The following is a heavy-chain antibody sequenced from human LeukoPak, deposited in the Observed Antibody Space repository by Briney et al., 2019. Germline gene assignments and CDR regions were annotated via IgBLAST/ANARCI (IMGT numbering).Heavy chain of an antibody. Sequence: GGSLRLSCAASGFTFSSYAMNWVRQAPGKGLEWVSAISGSGGRTYYADSVKGRFTISRDNSKNTLYLQMNSLRVENTAFYYCAKSYYEDVWGSSPSDSWGQGTLVPVSP. J-gene: IGHJ4*02. CDR2: ISGSGGRT. CDR3: AKSYYEDVWGSSPSDS. V-gene: IGHV3-23*01. CDR1: GFTFSSYA. D-gene: IGHD3-16*01.